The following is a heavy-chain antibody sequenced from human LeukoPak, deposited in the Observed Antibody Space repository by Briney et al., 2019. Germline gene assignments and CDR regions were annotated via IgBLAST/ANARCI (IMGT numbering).Heavy chain of an antibody. D-gene: IGHD1-1*01. J-gene: IGHJ4*02. V-gene: IGHV1-8*01. Sequence: GASVKVSCKASGYTFTNNDIHWVRQATGLGLEWMGWMHPNSDDTGYAQKFQGRVTMTRNTSISTAYMELSSLRPEDTAVYYCARHFGTGDNFDYWGQGTLLIVSS. CDR1: GYTFTNND. CDR2: MHPNSDDT. CDR3: ARHFGTGDNFDY.